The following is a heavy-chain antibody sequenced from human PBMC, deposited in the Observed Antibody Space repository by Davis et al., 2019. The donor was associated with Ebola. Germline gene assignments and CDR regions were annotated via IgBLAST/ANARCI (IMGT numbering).Heavy chain of an antibody. CDR1: GFTFSSYW. Sequence: GESLKISCAASGFTFSSYWMSWVRQAPGKGLEWVANIKQDGSEKYYVDSVKGRFTISRDNAKNSLYLQMNSLRAEDTAVYYCAKRLRYCSGGSCYSGSHYYYYYGMDVWGQGTTVTVSS. CDR3: AKRLRYCSGGSCYSGSHYYYYYGMDV. V-gene: IGHV3-7*03. J-gene: IGHJ6*02. CDR2: IKQDGSEK. D-gene: IGHD2-15*01.